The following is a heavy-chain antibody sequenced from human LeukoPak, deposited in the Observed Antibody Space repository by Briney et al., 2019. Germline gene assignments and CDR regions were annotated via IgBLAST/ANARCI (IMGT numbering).Heavy chain of an antibody. CDR1: GFTFTSFG. D-gene: IGHD6-13*01. CDR3: AKGAWAGVAATATN. CDR2: ISYHGENT. J-gene: IGHJ4*02. V-gene: IGHV3-30*18. Sequence: GGSLRLSCAASGFTFTSFGMHWVRQVPGKGLEWVTFISYHGENTFYKESVRGRFTVSRDNSKDTLYLEMNNLRLEDTAIYYCAKGAWAGVAATATNWGQGTLVTASS.